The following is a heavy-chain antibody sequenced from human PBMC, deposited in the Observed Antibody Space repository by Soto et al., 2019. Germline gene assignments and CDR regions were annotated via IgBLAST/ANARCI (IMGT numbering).Heavy chain of an antibody. CDR2: SGCWSGSGT. CDR1: GFTFSPYT. D-gene: IGHD3-9*01. CDR3: ANDRQPDGIWTFDS. J-gene: IGHJ4*02. Sequence: GGSLRLSCAVSGFTFSPYTMTWVRQAPGKGLECLSGSGCWSGSGTYYADFVKGRFTISSDNSKNMVFLQMNGLRAEDTAVYYCANDRQPDGIWTFDSWGQGSPVTVSS. V-gene: IGHV3-23*01.